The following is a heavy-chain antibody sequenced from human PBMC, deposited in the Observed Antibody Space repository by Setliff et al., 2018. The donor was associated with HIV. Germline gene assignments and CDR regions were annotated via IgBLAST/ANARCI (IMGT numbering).Heavy chain of an antibody. J-gene: IGHJ4*02. Sequence: PGGSLRLSCAASGLTFSNYWMHWVRQAPGKGLEWVSRIDSDGSDTNYADSVRGRFIISRDNAKNTVYLQLTSLRAEDTAVYYCARGPQYNFWGGYLGLWGQGTLVTVSS. D-gene: IGHD3-3*01. V-gene: IGHV3-74*01. CDR3: ARGPQYNFWGGYLGL. CDR1: GLTFSNYW. CDR2: IDSDGSDT.